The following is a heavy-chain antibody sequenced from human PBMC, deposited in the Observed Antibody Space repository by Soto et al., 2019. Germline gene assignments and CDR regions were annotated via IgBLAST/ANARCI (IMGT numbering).Heavy chain of an antibody. V-gene: IGHV1-69*01. CDR1: GGTFSSYA. Sequence: QVQLVQSGAEVKKPGSSVKVSCKASGGTFSSYAISWVRQAPGQGLEWMGGIIPIFGPANYAQKFQGRVTITADESTSTAYMELSSLRSEDTAVYYCARGAVFGVVIGYYYYGMDVWGQGTTVTVSS. D-gene: IGHD3-3*01. J-gene: IGHJ6*02. CDR2: IIPIFGPA. CDR3: ARGAVFGVVIGYYYYGMDV.